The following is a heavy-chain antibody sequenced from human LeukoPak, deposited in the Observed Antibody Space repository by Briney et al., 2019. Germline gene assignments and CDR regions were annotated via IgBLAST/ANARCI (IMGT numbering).Heavy chain of an antibody. CDR3: ARGLASSMYYFDY. Sequence: PSETLSLTCTGSGGSISSYYWSWIRQPPGRGLEWIGYIYYSGSTNYNPSLESRVTISVDTSKNQFSLKLSSVTAADTAVYYCARGLASSMYYFDYWGQGTLVTVSS. CDR1: GGSISSYY. V-gene: IGHV4-59*01. J-gene: IGHJ4*02. CDR2: IYYSGST. D-gene: IGHD2/OR15-2a*01.